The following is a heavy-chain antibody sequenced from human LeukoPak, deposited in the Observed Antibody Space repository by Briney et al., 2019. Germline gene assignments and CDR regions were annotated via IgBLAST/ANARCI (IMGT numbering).Heavy chain of an antibody. J-gene: IGHJ6*03. CDR3: ARVSYSSSWYYHYMDV. CDR2: VYHSGTT. D-gene: IGHD6-13*01. CDR1: GGSISSSSYY. Sequence: PSETLSLTCTVPGGSISSSSYYWGWIRQPPGKGLQWIGSVYHSGTTFYNPSLKSRVTISVDTSKNQFSLKLSSVTAADTAVYYCARVSYSSSWYYHYMDVWGKGTTVTVSS. V-gene: IGHV4-39*07.